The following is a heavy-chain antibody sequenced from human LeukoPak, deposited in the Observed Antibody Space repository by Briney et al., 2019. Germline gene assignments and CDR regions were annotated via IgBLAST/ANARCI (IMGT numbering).Heavy chain of an antibody. CDR3: ARGRSHYYDSSGYSDY. CDR2: IYHSGST. J-gene: IGHJ4*02. CDR1: GGSISSGGYS. Sequence: SETLSLTCAVSGGSISSGGYSWSWIRQPPGKGLEWIGYIYHSGSTYYNPSLKSRVTISVDRSKNQFSLKLSSVTAADTAVYYCARGRSHYYDSSGYSDYWGQGTLVTVSS. D-gene: IGHD3-22*01. V-gene: IGHV4-30-2*01.